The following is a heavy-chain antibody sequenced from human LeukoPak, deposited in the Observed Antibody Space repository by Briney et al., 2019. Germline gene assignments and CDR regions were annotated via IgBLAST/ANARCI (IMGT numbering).Heavy chain of an antibody. V-gene: IGHV3-23*01. D-gene: IGHD3-22*01. CDR3: ARDAWGYYDSSGYSFGSQYYMDV. CDR2: ISGGGHST. J-gene: IGHJ6*03. CDR1: GFTFTSYA. Sequence: PGGSLRLSCAASGFTFTSYAMTWVRQAPGKGLEWVSAISGGGHSTYYADSVRGRFTISRDNSRNTLSLQMNRLSAEDTAFYYCARDAWGYYDSSGYSFGSQYYMDVWGKGTTVTVSS.